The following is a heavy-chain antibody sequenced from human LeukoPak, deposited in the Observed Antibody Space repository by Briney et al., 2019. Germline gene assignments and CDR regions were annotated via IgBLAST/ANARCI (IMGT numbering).Heavy chain of an antibody. CDR2: IYYSGST. D-gene: IGHD5-18*01. CDR1: GGSLSSSGYY. Sequence: SETLSLTCTVSGGSLSSSGYYWGWIRQPPGKGLEWIASIYYSGSTYYNPSLKSRVILSVDTSKNQFSLKPTSVAAADSAVYYCARSLGDTAMVSTYWGQGTLVTVSS. J-gene: IGHJ4*02. CDR3: ARSLGDTAMVSTY. V-gene: IGHV4-39*01.